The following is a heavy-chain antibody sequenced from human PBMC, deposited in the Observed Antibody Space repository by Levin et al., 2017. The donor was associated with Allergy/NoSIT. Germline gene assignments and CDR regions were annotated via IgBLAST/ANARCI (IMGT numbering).Heavy chain of an antibody. V-gene: IGHV3-23*01. CDR1: GFTFSSYA. J-gene: IGHJ4*02. D-gene: IGHD6-13*01. CDR2: ISGSGGST. CDR3: AKRVAAAGYYFDY. Sequence: GESLKISCAASGFTFSSYAMSWVRQAPGKGLEWVSAISGSGGSTYYADSVKGRFTISRDNSKNTLYLQMNSLRAEDTAVYYCAKRVAAAGYYFDYWGQGTLVTVSS.